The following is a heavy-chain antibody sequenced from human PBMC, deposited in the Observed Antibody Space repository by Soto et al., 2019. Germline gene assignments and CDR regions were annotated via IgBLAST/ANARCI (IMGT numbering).Heavy chain of an antibody. V-gene: IGHV1-18*04. CDR3: ARVSVLRYVDWPPRRSPDYYYGMDV. CDR2: ISAYNGNT. CDR1: GYTFTSYG. J-gene: IGHJ6*02. D-gene: IGHD3-9*01. Sequence: ASVKVSCKTSGYTFTSYGISWVRQAPLQGLEWMGCISAYNGNTNYAQKLQGRVTMTTDPSTSTAYMELRSLRSADTAVYYCARVSVLRYVDWPPRRSPDYYYGMDVWGQGTTVTLSS.